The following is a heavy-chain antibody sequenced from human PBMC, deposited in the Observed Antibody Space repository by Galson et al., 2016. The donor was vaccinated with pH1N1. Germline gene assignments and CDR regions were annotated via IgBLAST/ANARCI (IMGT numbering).Heavy chain of an antibody. CDR1: GFTFSRHA. CDR3: ETGLLAAAGTFDY. Sequence: SLRLSCAASGFTFSRHAMHWVRQAPGKGLEWVAVISYDGSNKYYADSVKGRFTISRDNSENTLYLQMNSLRAEDTAVYYCETGLLAAAGTFDYWGQGTLVTVSS. D-gene: IGHD6-13*01. CDR2: ISYDGSNK. V-gene: IGHV3-30*04. J-gene: IGHJ4*02.